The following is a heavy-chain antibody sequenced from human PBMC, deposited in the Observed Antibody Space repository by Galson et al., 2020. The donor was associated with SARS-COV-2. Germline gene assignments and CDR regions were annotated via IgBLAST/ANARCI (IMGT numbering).Heavy chain of an antibody. Sequence: GGSLRLSCADSGFGFSSYAMSWVRQAPGKGLEWVSAISVSGISTYYADSVKGRFTISRDNSNNIVYLQMNSLRAEDTAVYYCAKDIPRITVLLNYWGQGTLVTVSS. CDR3: AKDIPRITVLLNY. CDR1: GFGFSSYA. D-gene: IGHD6-19*01. J-gene: IGHJ4*02. CDR2: ISVSGIST. V-gene: IGHV3-23*01.